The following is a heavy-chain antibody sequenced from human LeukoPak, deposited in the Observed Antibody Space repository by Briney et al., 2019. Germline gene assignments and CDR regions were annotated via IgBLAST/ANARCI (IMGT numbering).Heavy chain of an antibody. V-gene: IGHV1-8*01. D-gene: IGHD3-22*01. CDR3: ARLMTPFYDSSGLHFDY. J-gene: IGHJ4*02. Sequence: VASVKVSCKASGYTFTSYDINWVRQATGQGLEWMGWMNRNSGNTGYAQKFQGRVTMTRNTSISTAYMELSSLRSEDTAVYYCARLMTPFYDSSGLHFDYWGQGTLVTVSS. CDR1: GYTFTSYD. CDR2: MNRNSGNT.